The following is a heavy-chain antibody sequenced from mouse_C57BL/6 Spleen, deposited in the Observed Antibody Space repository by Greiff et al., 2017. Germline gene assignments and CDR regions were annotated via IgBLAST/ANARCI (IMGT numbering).Heavy chain of an antibody. J-gene: IGHJ4*01. Sequence: EVHLVESGGGLVQPGGSLKLSCAASGFTFSDYGMAWVRQAPRKGPEWVAFISNLAYSIYYADTVTGRFTISRETAKNTLYLEMSSLRSEDTAMYYCARRGTGSSYGYAMDYWGQGTSVTVSS. CDR2: ISNLAYSI. V-gene: IGHV5-15*01. D-gene: IGHD1-1*01. CDR3: ARRGTGSSYGYAMDY. CDR1: GFTFSDYG.